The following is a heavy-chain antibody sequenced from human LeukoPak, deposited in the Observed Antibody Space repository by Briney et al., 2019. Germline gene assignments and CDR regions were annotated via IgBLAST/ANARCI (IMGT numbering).Heavy chain of an antibody. J-gene: IGHJ4*02. CDR2: ISWNSGSI. CDR1: GFTFDDYA. CDR3: AKAHSSGWYYFDY. D-gene: IGHD6-19*01. V-gene: IGHV3-9*01. Sequence: PGRSLRLSRAAAGFTFDDYAMHWVRQAPGEGLEWVSGISWNSGSIGYADSVKGRFTISRDNAKNSLYLQMNSLRAEDTALYYCAKAHSSGWYYFDYWGQGTLVTVSS.